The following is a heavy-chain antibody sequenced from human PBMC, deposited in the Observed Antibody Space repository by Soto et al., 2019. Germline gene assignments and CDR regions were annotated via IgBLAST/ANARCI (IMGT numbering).Heavy chain of an antibody. D-gene: IGHD5-18*01. J-gene: IGHJ6*02. CDR1: GGSFSGYY. CDR3: ARGGSLYSYGYRWPYGMDV. V-gene: IGHV4-34*01. CDR2: INHSGST. Sequence: SETLSLTCAVYGGSFSGYYWSWIRQPPGKGLEWIGEINHSGSTNYNPSLKSRVTISVDTSKNQFSLKLSSVTAADTAVYYCARGGSLYSYGYRWPYGMDVWGQGTTVTVSS.